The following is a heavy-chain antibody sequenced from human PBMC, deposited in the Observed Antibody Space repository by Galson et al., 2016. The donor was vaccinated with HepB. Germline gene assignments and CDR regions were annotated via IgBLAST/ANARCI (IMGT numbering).Heavy chain of an antibody. D-gene: IGHD5-12*01. CDR3: TRGVATTRNYFDS. Sequence: SLRLSCAASGFAFSSYSMSWVRQAPGKGLEWVSSIGSSSNYIYYADSLKGRFTISRDNAKNSLYLQMNSLRDEDKAVYYCTRGVATTRNYFDSWGQGALVTVSS. CDR2: IGSSSNYI. V-gene: IGHV3-21*01. J-gene: IGHJ4*02. CDR1: GFAFSSYS.